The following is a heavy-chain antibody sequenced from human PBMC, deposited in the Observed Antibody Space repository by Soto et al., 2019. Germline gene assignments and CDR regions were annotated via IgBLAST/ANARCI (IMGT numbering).Heavy chain of an antibody. CDR1: GGTFSSYA. CDR2: IIPIFGTA. V-gene: IGHV1-69*01. Sequence: QVQLVQSGAEVKKPGSSVKVSCKASGGTFSSYAISWVRQAPGQGLEWMGGIIPIFGTANYAQKFQGRVTITADESTSTAYMELSSLRSEDTAVYYCARDLSGGPMVTTMDDAFDIWGQGTMVTVSS. D-gene: IGHD4-17*01. J-gene: IGHJ3*02. CDR3: ARDLSGGPMVTTMDDAFDI.